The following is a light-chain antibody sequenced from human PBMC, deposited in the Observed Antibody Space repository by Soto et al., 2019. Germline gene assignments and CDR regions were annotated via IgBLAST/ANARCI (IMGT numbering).Light chain of an antibody. CDR1: SGSVSSRYY. CDR3: VLYMEGGIRV. J-gene: IGLJ2*01. Sequence: QTVVTQEASLSVSPGGTVTLTCGLTSGSVSSRYYPSWYRQDPGQTPRTLIYSGDIRSSGVPDRFSGSILGSKAALTITGAHAADEYVYYCVLYMEGGIRVFGGGTKLTVL. CDR2: SGD. V-gene: IGLV8-61*01.